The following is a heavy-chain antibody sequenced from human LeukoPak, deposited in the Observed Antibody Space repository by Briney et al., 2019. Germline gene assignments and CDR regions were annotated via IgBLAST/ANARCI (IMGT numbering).Heavy chain of an antibody. CDR1: GFTFSSYG. D-gene: IGHD3-3*01. CDR3: AKDRRLEWLLLYYFDY. CDR2: IRYDGSNK. J-gene: IGHJ4*02. Sequence: GGSLRLSCAASGFTFSSYGMHWVRQAPGKGLEWVAFIRYDGSNKYYADSVKGRFTISRDNSKNTLYLQMNSLRAEDTAVYYCAKDRRLEWLLLYYFDYWGQGTLVTVSS. V-gene: IGHV3-30*02.